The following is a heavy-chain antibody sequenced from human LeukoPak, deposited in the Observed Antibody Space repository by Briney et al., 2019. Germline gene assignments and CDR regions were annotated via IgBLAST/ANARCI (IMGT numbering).Heavy chain of an antibody. CDR1: GYSFTSYW. V-gene: IGHV5-51*01. D-gene: IGHD6-19*01. J-gene: IGHJ3*02. Sequence: GESLKISCKGSGYSFTSYWIGWVRQMPGKGLEWMGIIYPGDSDTRYSPSFQGQVTISADKSISTAYLQWSSLKASDTAMYYCARHHYSSGWGIDAFDIWGQGTMVTVSS. CDR2: IYPGDSDT. CDR3: ARHHYSSGWGIDAFDI.